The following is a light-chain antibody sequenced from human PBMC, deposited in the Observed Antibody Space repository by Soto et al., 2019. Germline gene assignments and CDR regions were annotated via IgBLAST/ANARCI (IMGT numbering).Light chain of an antibody. J-gene: IGLJ2*01. V-gene: IGLV2-18*02. Sequence: QSALTQPPSVSGSLGQSVTISCTGTSSDVGKYNRVSWYQQPPGTAPKFIIYEVSNRPSGVPNRFSGSKSGNKASLTISGLQAEDEADYYCSSYTTTSTVIFGGGTKLTVL. CDR2: EVS. CDR1: SSDVGKYNR. CDR3: SSYTTTSTVI.